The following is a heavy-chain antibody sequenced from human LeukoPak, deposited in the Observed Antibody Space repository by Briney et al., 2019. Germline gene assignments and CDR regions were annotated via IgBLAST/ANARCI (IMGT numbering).Heavy chain of an antibody. Sequence: ASVKVSCKASGYTFINYYIHWVRQASGQGLEWMGMIDPSGGATSNAQKVQGRVTMTRDTSTSTIYMELSSLRFEDTAVYYCASALYCGGDCYSGRYFFDYWGQGTLVTVSS. J-gene: IGHJ4*02. CDR2: IDPSGGAT. D-gene: IGHD2-21*02. CDR3: ASALYCGGDCYSGRYFFDY. CDR1: GYTFINYY. V-gene: IGHV1-46*01.